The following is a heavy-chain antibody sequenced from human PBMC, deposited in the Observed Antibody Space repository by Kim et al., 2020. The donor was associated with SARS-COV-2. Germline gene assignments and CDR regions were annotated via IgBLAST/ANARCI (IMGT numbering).Heavy chain of an antibody. CDR1: GFSFSSKG. J-gene: IGHJ4*02. D-gene: IGHD3-10*01. CDR3: ARAGLGELFNYFDS. CDR2: IGGSGDAT. V-gene: IGHV3-48*02. Sequence: GGSLRLSCVASGFSFSSKGMNWIRQAPGKGLEWIAYIGGSGDATHYADSVKGRFTVSRDNADNSLSLHIDSLRDEDTAVYYCARAGLGELFNYFDSWGQGPLVTVSS.